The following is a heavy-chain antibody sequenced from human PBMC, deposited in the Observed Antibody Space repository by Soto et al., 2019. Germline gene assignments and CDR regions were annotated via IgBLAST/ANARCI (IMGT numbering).Heavy chain of an antibody. V-gene: IGHV1-2*04. CDR2: INPKSGGT. D-gene: IGHD2-8*01. CDR3: ARGDSTDCSNGVCSFFYNHDMDV. J-gene: IGHJ6*02. CDR1: GYSFTDYH. Sequence: ASVKVSCKASGYSFTDYHIHWVRQAPGQGLEWLGRINPKSGGTSTAQKVQGWVTMTTDTSISTASMELARLTSDDTAIYYCARGDSTDCSNGVCSFFYNHDMDVWGQGTTVTVSS.